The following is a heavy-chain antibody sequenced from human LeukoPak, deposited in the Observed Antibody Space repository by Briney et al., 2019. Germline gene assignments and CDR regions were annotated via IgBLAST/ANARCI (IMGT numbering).Heavy chain of an antibody. Sequence: GGSLRLSCAASGFTFSSYAMSWVRQAPGKGLEWVSAISGGGGSTYYADSVKGRFTISRDNSKNTLYLHMNSLRAEDTAVYYCAKAGSGWYRDYFDYWGQGTLVTVSS. CDR2: ISGGGGST. D-gene: IGHD6-19*01. CDR1: GFTFSSYA. J-gene: IGHJ4*02. V-gene: IGHV3-23*01. CDR3: AKAGSGWYRDYFDY.